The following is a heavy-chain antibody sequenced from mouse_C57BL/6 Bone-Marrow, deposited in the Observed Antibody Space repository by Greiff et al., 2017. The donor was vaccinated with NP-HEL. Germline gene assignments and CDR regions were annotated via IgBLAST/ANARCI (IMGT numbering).Heavy chain of an antibody. J-gene: IGHJ2*01. CDR2: IYPRSGNT. Sequence: VQLVESGAELARPGASVKLSCKASGYTFTSYGISWVKQRTGQGLEWIGEIYPRSGNTYYNEKFKGKATLTADKSSSTAYMELRSLTSEDSAVYFCARRGYYCYFDYWGQGTTLTVSS. CDR1: GYTFTSYG. CDR3: ARRGYYCYFDY. D-gene: IGHD2-1*01. V-gene: IGHV1-81*01.